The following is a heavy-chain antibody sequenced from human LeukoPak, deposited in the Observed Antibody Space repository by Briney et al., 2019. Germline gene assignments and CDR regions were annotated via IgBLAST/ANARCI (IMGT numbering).Heavy chain of an antibody. D-gene: IGHD3-3*01. CDR1: GFTFSSYA. CDR2: ISGSGGST. CDR3: AKDFGANLMGTFDY. J-gene: IGHJ4*02. Sequence: GGSLRLSCAASGFTFSSYAMSWVRQAPGKGLEWVSAISGSGGSTYHADSVKGRFTISRDNSKNTLYLQMNSLRAEDTAVYYCAKDFGANLMGTFDYWGQGTPVTVSS. V-gene: IGHV3-23*01.